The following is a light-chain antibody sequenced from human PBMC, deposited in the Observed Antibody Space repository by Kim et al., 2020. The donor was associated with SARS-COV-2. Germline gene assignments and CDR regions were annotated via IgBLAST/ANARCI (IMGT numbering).Light chain of an antibody. Sequence: APREMATPSCRASQSVSSYLAWYQQKPGQAPRLLIYDASNRATGIPARFSGSGSGTDFNLTISSREPEDFAVYYCQQHSNWPPLTFGGGTKVDIK. CDR3: QQHSNWPPLT. V-gene: IGKV3-11*01. CDR1: QSVSSY. J-gene: IGKJ4*01. CDR2: DAS.